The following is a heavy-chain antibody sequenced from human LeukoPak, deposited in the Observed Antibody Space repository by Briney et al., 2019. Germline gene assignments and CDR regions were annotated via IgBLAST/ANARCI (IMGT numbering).Heavy chain of an antibody. J-gene: IGHJ4*02. Sequence: GGSLRLSCAASGFTFSDYYMSWIRQAPGKGLEWVSYISSSGSTIYYADSVKGRFTISRDNAKNSLYLQMNSLRAEDTAVYYCARGDADFWSGYYGGTYHDYRGQGTLVTVSS. CDR1: GFTFSDYY. D-gene: IGHD3-3*01. V-gene: IGHV3-11*04. CDR3: ARGDADFWSGYYGGTYHDY. CDR2: ISSSGSTI.